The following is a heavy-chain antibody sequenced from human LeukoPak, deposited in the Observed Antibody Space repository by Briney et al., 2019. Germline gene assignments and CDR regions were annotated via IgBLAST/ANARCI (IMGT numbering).Heavy chain of an antibody. D-gene: IGHD4-17*01. Sequence: PSQTLSLTCTVSGGSISSGGYYWSWIRQHPGKGLEWIGYIYYSGSTYYNPSLKSRVTISVDTSKNQFSLKLSSVTYADSAVYYCARAGTVTSFDYWGRGTLVTVSS. CDR1: GGSISSGGYY. V-gene: IGHV4-31*03. CDR3: ARAGTVTSFDY. J-gene: IGHJ4*02. CDR2: IYYSGST.